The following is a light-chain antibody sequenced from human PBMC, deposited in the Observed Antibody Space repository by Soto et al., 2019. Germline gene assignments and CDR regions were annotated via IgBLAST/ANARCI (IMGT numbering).Light chain of an antibody. CDR3: LQDYTFPWT. CDR2: AAS. V-gene: IGKV1-8*01. CDR1: QGISSY. J-gene: IGKJ1*01. Sequence: AIRMTQSPSSFSASTGDRVTITCRASQGISSYLAWYQQKPGKAPKLLIYAASTLQSGVPSRFSGSGSGTDFTLTISSLQPEDFATYYCLQDYTFPWTFGQGTKVDIK.